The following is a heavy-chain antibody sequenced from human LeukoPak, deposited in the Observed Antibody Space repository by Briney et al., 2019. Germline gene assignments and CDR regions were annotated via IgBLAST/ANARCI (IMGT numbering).Heavy chain of an antibody. J-gene: IGHJ4*02. Sequence: SETLSLTCTVSGGSISSSSYYWGWIRQPPGKGLEWIGSIYYSGSTYYNPSLKSRVTISVDTSKNQFSLKLSSVTAADTAVYYCASSLRSGGAGYWGQGTLVTVSS. D-gene: IGHD2-15*01. V-gene: IGHV4-39*01. CDR1: GGSISSSSYY. CDR3: ASSLRSGGAGY. CDR2: IYYSGST.